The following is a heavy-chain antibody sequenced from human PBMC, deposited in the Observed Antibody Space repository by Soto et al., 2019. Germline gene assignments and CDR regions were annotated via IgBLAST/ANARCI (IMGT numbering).Heavy chain of an antibody. V-gene: IGHV3-23*01. CDR1: GFTFSTYA. Sequence: EVQLLESGGGLVQPGGSLRLSCAASGFTFSTYAMIWVRQAPGKGLEWVSVITGSGGSTYYADSVKGRFTISRDTSKNTLFLKMNSRRAEDTAVYYCAKDRYGDYGGIDYWGQGTMVTVSS. D-gene: IGHD4-17*01. CDR3: AKDRYGDYGGIDY. J-gene: IGHJ4*02. CDR2: ITGSGGST.